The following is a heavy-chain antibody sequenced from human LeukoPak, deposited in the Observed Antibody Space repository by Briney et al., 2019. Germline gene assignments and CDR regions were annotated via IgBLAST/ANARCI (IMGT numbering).Heavy chain of an antibody. Sequence: GGSLRLSCAASGFTLSSNYMSWVRQAPGKGLEWVSVIYSGGSTYYSDSVKGRFTISTTNSKNTLYLQMNSLIAEDTAVYYCASTKPGLNYDYVWGSYSYFDYWGQGTLVTVSS. J-gene: IGHJ4*02. CDR1: GFTLSSNY. D-gene: IGHD3-16*01. CDR2: IYSGGST. CDR3: ASTKPGLNYDYVWGSYSYFDY. V-gene: IGHV3-53*01.